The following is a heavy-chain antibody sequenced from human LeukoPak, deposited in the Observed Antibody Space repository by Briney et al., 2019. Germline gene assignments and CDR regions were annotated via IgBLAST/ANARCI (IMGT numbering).Heavy chain of an antibody. V-gene: IGHV3-7*03. CDR2: IKQDGSEK. CDR3: AKEATLDY. D-gene: IGHD1-26*01. J-gene: IGHJ4*02. CDR1: GFTCSSYW. Sequence: GSLRLSCAASGFTCSSYWMSWVRQAPGKGLEWVANIKQDGSEKYYVDSVKGRFTISRDNAKNSLYLQMNSLRAEDTAVYYCAKEATLDYWGQATLVTVSS.